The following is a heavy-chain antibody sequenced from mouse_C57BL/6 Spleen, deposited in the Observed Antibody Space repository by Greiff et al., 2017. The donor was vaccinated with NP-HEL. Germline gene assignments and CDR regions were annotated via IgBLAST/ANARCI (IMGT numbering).Heavy chain of an antibody. Sequence: QVHVKQSGPGLVAPSQSLSITCTVSGFSLTSYGVSWVRQPPGKGLEWLGVIWGDGSTNYHSALISRLSISKDNSKSQVFLKLNSLQTDDTATYYCAKQDRSTMVTAGGDWGQGTLVTVSA. CDR3: AKQDRSTMVTAGGD. V-gene: IGHV2-3*01. J-gene: IGHJ3*01. CDR2: IWGDGST. D-gene: IGHD2-2*01. CDR1: GFSLTSYG.